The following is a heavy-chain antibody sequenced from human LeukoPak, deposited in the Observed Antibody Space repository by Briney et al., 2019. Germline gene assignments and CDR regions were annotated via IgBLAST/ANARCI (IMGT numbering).Heavy chain of an antibody. CDR3: AKGGHYCSSTSCYKDDYYYYYMDV. Sequence: GRSLRLSCAASGFTFSSYALHWVRQAPGKGLEWVAVMSHDGRNIFYADSVKGRFTISRDNSKNTLYLQMNSLRAEDTAVYYCAKGGHYCSSTSCYKDDYYYYYMDVWGKGTTVTVSS. D-gene: IGHD2-2*02. CDR1: GFTFSSYA. CDR2: MSHDGRNI. V-gene: IGHV3-30*04. J-gene: IGHJ6*03.